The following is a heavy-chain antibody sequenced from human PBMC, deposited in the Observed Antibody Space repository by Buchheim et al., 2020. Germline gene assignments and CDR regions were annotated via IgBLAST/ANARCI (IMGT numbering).Heavy chain of an antibody. V-gene: IGHV3-23*04. J-gene: IGHJ4*02. Sequence: EVQLVESGGGLVQPGGSLRLSCAASGFTFSSYXMSWVRQAPGKGLEWGSAISGSGGSTYYADSVKGRVSXSRENSKNTLYLQMNSLRAEDTAVYYCAKDVVGATTGRFDYWGQGTL. D-gene: IGHD1-26*01. CDR1: GFTFSSYX. CDR2: ISGSGGST. CDR3: AKDVVGATTGRFDY.